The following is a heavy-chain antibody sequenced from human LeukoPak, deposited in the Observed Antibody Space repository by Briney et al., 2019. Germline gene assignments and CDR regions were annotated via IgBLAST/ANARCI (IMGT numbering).Heavy chain of an antibody. V-gene: IGHV4-61*02. CDR3: ARDYTHYDFWSTNWFDP. CDR2: IYTSGST. CDR1: GGSISSGGYS. Sequence: SETLSLTCAVSGGSISSGGYSWSWIRQPAGKGLEWIGRIYTSGSTNYNPSLKSRVTMSVDTSKNQFSLKLSSVTAADTAVYYCARDYTHYDFWSTNWFDPWGQGTLVTVSS. J-gene: IGHJ5*02. D-gene: IGHD3-3*01.